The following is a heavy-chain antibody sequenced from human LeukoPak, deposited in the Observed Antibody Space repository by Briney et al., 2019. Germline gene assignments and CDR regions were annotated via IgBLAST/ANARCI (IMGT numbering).Heavy chain of an antibody. D-gene: IGHD4-17*01. CDR1: GGSISSYY. J-gene: IGHJ4*02. Sequence: PSETLSLTCTVSGGSISSYYWSWIRQPPGKGLDWIGYIYYSGSTNYNPSLKSRVTISVDTSKNQFSLKLSSVTAADTAVYYCARGRTTVTPFDYWGQGTLVTVSS. V-gene: IGHV4-59*01. CDR2: IYYSGST. CDR3: ARGRTTVTPFDY.